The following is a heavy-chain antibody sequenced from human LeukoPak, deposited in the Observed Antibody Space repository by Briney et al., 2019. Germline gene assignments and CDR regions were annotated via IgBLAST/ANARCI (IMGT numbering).Heavy chain of an antibody. J-gene: IGHJ4*02. D-gene: IGHD3-10*01. CDR3: ARTPPGGLIDY. CDR2: MSPKSANT. V-gene: IGHV1-8*03. CDR1: GYSFTSYW. Sequence: GESLKISCKGSGYSFTSYWIGWVRQASGQGLEWMGWMSPKSANTGYAQKFQGRVTITRDTSISTAYMELSSLTSEDTAVYYCARTPPGGLIDYWGQGTLVTVSS.